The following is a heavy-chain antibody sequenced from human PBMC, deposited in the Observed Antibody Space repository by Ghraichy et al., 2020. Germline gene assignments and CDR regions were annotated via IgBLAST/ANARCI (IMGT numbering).Heavy chain of an antibody. Sequence: GESLNISCAASGFTFSSYAMSWVRQAPGKGLEWVSAISGSGGSTYYADSVKGRFTISRDNSKNTLYLQMNSLRAEDTAVYYCATYLRFLEWLLNTPFDYWGQGTLVTVSS. D-gene: IGHD3-3*01. CDR1: GFTFSSYA. CDR2: ISGSGGST. CDR3: ATYLRFLEWLLNTPFDY. J-gene: IGHJ4*02. V-gene: IGHV3-23*01.